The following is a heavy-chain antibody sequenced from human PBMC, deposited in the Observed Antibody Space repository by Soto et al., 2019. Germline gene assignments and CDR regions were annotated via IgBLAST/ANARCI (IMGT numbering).Heavy chain of an antibody. V-gene: IGHV4-4*02. D-gene: IGHD3-16*01. Sequence: QVQLQESGPGLVKPSGTLSLTCAVSGGSISSTKWWTWVRQPPGKGLEWIAEISHSEGSNYNPSLKSRVAMSLYTTMSQFSLRLSSVTAGDTAVYYCASQTVSYTWVVWGQGTTVTVS. CDR1: GGSISSTKW. CDR2: ISHSEGS. J-gene: IGHJ6*02. CDR3: ASQTVSYTWVV.